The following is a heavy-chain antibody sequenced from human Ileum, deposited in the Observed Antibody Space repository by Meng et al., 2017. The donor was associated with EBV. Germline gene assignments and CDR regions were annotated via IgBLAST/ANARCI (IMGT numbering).Heavy chain of an antibody. D-gene: IGHD3-10*01. CDR1: GYRFTAFG. CDR3: ARTYYGSYGFDY. CDR2: ITTYNGDT. J-gene: IGHJ4*02. V-gene: IGHV1-18*01. Sequence: VQLVNAVVEVKKPGASVKVSCNASGYRFTAFGISWVRQATGQGPEWMGWITTYNGDTKYAQKFQGRVTMTRETSTNTAYMELTSLRSDDTAVYYCARTYYGSYGFDYWGQGTLVTVSS.